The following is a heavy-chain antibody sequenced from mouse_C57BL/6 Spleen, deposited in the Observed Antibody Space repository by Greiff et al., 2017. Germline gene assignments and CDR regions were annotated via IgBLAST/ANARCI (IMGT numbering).Heavy chain of an antibody. CDR1: GYTFTSYW. Sequence: QVQLQQPGAELVKPGASVKLSCKASGYTFTSYWMHWLKQRPGQGLEWIGMIHPNSGSTNYNEKFKSKATLTVDKSSSTAYMQLSSLTSEDSAVYYCARDYSNCFAYWGQGTLVTVSA. J-gene: IGHJ3*01. D-gene: IGHD2-5*01. CDR3: ARDYSNCFAY. CDR2: IHPNSGST. V-gene: IGHV1-64*01.